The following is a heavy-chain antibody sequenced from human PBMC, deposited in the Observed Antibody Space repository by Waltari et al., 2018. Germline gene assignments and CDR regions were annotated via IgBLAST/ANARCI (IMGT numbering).Heavy chain of an antibody. Sequence: EAQLVESGGVLVQPGGSLRLSCATSGFPFTNYWMRWVRQAPGEGLEWVANIKHDGSEKYYLGSVKGRFTISRDNARKSVYLEMNSLRLDDTGVYYCARDEQGPREYYMVVWGKGTTVTVSS. V-gene: IGHV3-7*01. J-gene: IGHJ6*03. CDR2: IKHDGSEK. D-gene: IGHD1-26*01. CDR3: ARDEQGPREYYMVV. CDR1: GFPFTNYW.